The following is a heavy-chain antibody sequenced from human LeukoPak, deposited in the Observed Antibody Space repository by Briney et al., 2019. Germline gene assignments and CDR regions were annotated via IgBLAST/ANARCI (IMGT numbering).Heavy chain of an antibody. CDR2: ISSSGSTI. Sequence: GGSLRLSCAASGFTFSSYEMNWVRQAPGKGLGWVSYISSSGSTIYYADSVKGRFTISRDNAKNSLYLQMNSLRAEDTAVYYCASYNRQPMVRGVIIWGQGTLVTVSS. CDR1: GFTFSSYE. V-gene: IGHV3-48*03. D-gene: IGHD3-10*01. J-gene: IGHJ4*02. CDR3: ASYNRQPMVRGVII.